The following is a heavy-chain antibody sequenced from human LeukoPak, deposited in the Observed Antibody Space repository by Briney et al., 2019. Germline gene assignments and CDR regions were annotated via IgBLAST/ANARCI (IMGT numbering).Heavy chain of an antibody. J-gene: IGHJ1*01. CDR2: INHSGST. D-gene: IGHD2-2*01. CDR1: GGSISSGSYY. V-gene: IGHV4-61*10. CDR3: AEGGIETRVGPAAIGFQH. Sequence: PSETLSLTCTVSGGSISSGSYYWSWIRQPAGKGLEWIGEINHSGSTNYNPSLKSRVIISVDMSKNQFSLKLSSVTAADTAVYYCAEGGIETRVGPAAIGFQHWGQGTLVTVSS.